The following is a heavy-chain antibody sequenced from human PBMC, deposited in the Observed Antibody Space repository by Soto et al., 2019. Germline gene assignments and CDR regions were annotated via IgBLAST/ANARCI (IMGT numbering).Heavy chain of an antibody. J-gene: IGHJ4*02. CDR2: IKTATGDA. D-gene: IGHD1-1*01. CDR3: AATTTPLGTIDY. V-gene: IGHV1-3*04. Sequence: QVQLVQSGAEVKKPGASVKVSCKASGYTFTYYALHWVRQAPGQRLEWMGWIKTATGDATYSENFRARVPITTDTSASTAYMALSSLRSRDTAVYYWAATTTPLGTIDYWGQGTRVNVSS. CDR1: GYTFTYYA.